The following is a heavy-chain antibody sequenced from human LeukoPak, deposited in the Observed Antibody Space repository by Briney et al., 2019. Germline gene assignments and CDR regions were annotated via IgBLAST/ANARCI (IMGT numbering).Heavy chain of an antibody. CDR1: GYTFTDYY. J-gene: IGHJ4*02. CDR2: VDPEDGET. Sequence: GASVKVSCKASGYTFTDYYMHWVQQAPGKGLEWMGRVDPEDGETIYAEEFQGRVTITADTSTDTAYMELSSLRSDDTAVFYCTRDLGTYTSYNSIFFDYWGQGALVTVSS. D-gene: IGHD3-9*01. V-gene: IGHV1-69-2*01. CDR3: TRDLGTYTSYNSIFFDY.